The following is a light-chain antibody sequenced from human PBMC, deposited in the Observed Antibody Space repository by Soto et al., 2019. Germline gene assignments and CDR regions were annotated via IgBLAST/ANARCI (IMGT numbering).Light chain of an antibody. CDR3: QQRSNWPYT. J-gene: IGKJ2*01. Sequence: EIVLTQSPATLSLSPGERATLSCRASQSVSGSLAWYQQKLGQAPRLLIYDASNSATGIPARFSGSGSGTDFTLTISSLEPEDFAVYYCQQRSNWPYTFGQGTKLEIK. V-gene: IGKV3-11*01. CDR1: QSVSGS. CDR2: DAS.